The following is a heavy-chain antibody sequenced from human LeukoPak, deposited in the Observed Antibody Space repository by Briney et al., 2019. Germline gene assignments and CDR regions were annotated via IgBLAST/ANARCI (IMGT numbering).Heavy chain of an antibody. CDR3: AKASWVSSTDAVR. V-gene: IGHV1-2*02. CDR1: GYTFTGYY. J-gene: IGHJ4*02. D-gene: IGHD3-16*01. Sequence: ASVEVSCKASGYTFTGYYMHWVRQAPGQGLEWMGWINPNSGGTKYAQKFQGRVTMTRDTSISTAYMELSRLRSDDTAIYYCAKASWVSSTDAVRWGQGTLVTVSS. CDR2: INPNSGGT.